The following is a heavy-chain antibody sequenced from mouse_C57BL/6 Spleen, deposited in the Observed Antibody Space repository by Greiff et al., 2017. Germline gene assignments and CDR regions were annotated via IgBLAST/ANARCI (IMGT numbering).Heavy chain of an antibody. D-gene: IGHD3-2*02. J-gene: IGHJ3*01. CDR1: GYTFTSSW. CDR2: IDPSDSYT. V-gene: IGHV1-69*01. CDR3: AISSGYPAY. Sequence: QVQLQQPGAELVMPGASVKLSCKASGYTFTSSWMHWVKQRPGQGLEWIGEIDPSDSYTNYNQKFKGKSTLTVDKSSSTAYMQLSSLTSEDSAVYYCAISSGYPAYWGQGTLVTVSA.